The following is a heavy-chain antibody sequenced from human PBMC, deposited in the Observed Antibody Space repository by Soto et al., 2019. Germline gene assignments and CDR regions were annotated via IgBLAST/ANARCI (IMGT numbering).Heavy chain of an antibody. V-gene: IGHV3-11*01. CDR2: ISGSGTKI. CDR3: AKDSSTDSYDPFDF. J-gene: IGHJ4*02. Sequence: WVSLRPSCSAFGFTSIDFYLPCVRKAPGKGLEWIAYISGSGTKIYYGESVKGRFTISKDNARNSVHLQMNDLRGGDTALYFCAKDSSTDSYDPFDFWGQGTLVTVSS. CDR1: GFTSIDFY. D-gene: IGHD2-2*01.